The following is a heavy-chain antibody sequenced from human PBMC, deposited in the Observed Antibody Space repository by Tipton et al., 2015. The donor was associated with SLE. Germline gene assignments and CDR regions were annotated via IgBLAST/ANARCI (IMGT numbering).Heavy chain of an antibody. CDR3: ARPQGYYYDSSGYYADAFDI. V-gene: IGHV1-18*01. J-gene: IGHJ3*02. CDR1: GGTFSSYA. D-gene: IGHD3-22*01. Sequence: QLVQSGAEVKKPGSSVKVSCKASGGTFSSYAISWVRQAPGQGLEWMGWISAYNGNTNYAQKLQGRVTMTTDTSTSTAYMELRSLRSDDTAVYYCARPQGYYYDSSGYYADAFDIWGQGTMVTVSS. CDR2: ISAYNGNT.